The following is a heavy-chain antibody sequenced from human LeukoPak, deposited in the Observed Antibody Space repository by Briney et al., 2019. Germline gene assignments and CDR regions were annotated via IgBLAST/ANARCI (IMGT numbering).Heavy chain of an antibody. CDR3: ARGGYFGYCSGGSCPYAFDI. Sequence: ASVKVSCKASGYTFTSYGISWVRQAPGQGLEWMGWISAYNGNTNYAQKLQGRVTMTTDTSTSTAYMELRSLRSDDTAVYYCARGGYFGYCSGGSCPYAFDIWGQGTMVTVSS. J-gene: IGHJ3*02. CDR2: ISAYNGNT. D-gene: IGHD2-15*01. CDR1: GYTFTSYG. V-gene: IGHV1-18*01.